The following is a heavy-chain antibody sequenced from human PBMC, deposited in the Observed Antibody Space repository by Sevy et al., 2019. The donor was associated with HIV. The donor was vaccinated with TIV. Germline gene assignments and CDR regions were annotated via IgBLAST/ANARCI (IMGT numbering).Heavy chain of an antibody. V-gene: IGHV3-7*01. D-gene: IGHD4-4*01. CDR2: INQDGSGK. Sequence: GGSLRLSCAGSGFTFSSYWMSWVRQAPGKGLEWVANINQDGSGKNYVDSVKGRFTISSDNAKNSLYLQMNSLRAEDTAVYYCARDPFSKADYWGQGTLVTVSS. CDR1: GFTFSSYW. J-gene: IGHJ4*02. CDR3: ARDPFSKADY.